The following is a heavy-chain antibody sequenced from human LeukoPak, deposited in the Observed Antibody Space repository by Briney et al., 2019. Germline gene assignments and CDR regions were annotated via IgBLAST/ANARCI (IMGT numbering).Heavy chain of an antibody. CDR1: GYTFTSYA. V-gene: IGHV1-3*01. D-gene: IGHD1-1*01. Sequence: ASVTVSCKASGYTFTSYAMHWVRQAPGQRLEWMGWINAGNGNTKYSQKFQGRVTITRDTSASTAYMELSSLRSEDTAVYYCASDPGPGWNYYFDYWGQGTLVTVSS. CDR3: ASDPGPGWNYYFDY. CDR2: INAGNGNT. J-gene: IGHJ4*02.